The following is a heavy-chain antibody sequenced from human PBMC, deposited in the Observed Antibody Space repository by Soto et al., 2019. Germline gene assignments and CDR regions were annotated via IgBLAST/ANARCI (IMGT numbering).Heavy chain of an antibody. CDR2: IYYSGST. D-gene: IGHD6-6*01. J-gene: IGHJ5*02. CDR3: ARIIAQLINWFDP. Sequence: SETLSLTCTVSGGSISSYYWSWIRQPPGKGLEWIGYIYYSGSTYYNPSLKSRVTISVDTSKNQFSLKLSSVTAADTAVYYCARIIAQLINWFDPWGEGTLVTVSS. V-gene: IGHV4-59*08. CDR1: GGSISSYY.